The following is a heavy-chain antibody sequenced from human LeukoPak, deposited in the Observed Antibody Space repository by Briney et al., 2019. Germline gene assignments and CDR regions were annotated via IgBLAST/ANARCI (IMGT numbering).Heavy chain of an antibody. J-gene: IGHJ4*02. D-gene: IGHD3-10*01. CDR1: GYTFTSYY. CDR3: ARGYGTRGVRNPYDY. V-gene: IGHV1-46*01. CDR2: INPSGGST. Sequence: PGASVKVSCKASGYTFTSYYMHWVRQAPGQGLEWMRIINPSGGSTSYAQKFQGRVTMTRDTSTSTVYMELSSLRSEDTAVYYCARGYGTRGVRNPYDYWGQGTLVTVSS.